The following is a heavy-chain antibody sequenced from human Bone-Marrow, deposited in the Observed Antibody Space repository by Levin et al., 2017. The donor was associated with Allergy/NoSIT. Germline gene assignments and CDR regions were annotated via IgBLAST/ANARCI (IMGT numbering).Heavy chain of an antibody. D-gene: IGHD2-2*01. V-gene: IGHV3-23*01. J-gene: IGHJ4*02. Sequence: GGSLRLSCAASGFTFNNYAMSWVRQAPGKGLEWVSSVSDSDDKTYYTDSVKGRFTISRDNSENTLYLQMNSLRAEDTAVYYCAKDTPALSAGPYFDYWGQGTLVTVSS. CDR3: AKDTPALSAGPYFDY. CDR2: VSDSDDKT. CDR1: GFTFNNYA.